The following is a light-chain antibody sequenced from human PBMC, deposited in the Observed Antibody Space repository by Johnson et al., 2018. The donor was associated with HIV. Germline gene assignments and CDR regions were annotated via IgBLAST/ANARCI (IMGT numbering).Light chain of an antibody. CDR1: SSNIGNNY. CDR2: DNN. Sequence: QSLLTQPPSVSAAPGQKVTISCSGSSSNIGNNYVSWYQQLPGTAPKLLIYDNNKRPSGIPDRFSGSKSGTSATLGITGLQTGDEADYYCGTWDSTLSAGGVFGNGTKVTVL. J-gene: IGLJ1*01. CDR3: GTWDSTLSAGGV. V-gene: IGLV1-51*01.